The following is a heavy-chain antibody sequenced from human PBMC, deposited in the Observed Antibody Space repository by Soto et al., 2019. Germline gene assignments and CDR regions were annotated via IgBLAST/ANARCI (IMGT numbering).Heavy chain of an antibody. J-gene: IGHJ4*02. CDR3: AGASSYGTYYFDY. CDR2: ISSSSRYI. V-gene: IGHV3-21*01. CDR1: GFTFSSYS. D-gene: IGHD5-18*01. Sequence: EVQLVESGGGLVKPGGSLRLSCAASGFTFSSYSMNWVRQAPGKGLEWVSSISSSSRYIYYADSLKGRFTVSRDNAKNSLYLQMSSLRAEDTAVYYCAGASSYGTYYFDYWGQGTLVTVSS.